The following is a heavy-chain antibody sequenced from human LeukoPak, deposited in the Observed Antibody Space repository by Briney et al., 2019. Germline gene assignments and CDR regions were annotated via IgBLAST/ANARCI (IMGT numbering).Heavy chain of an antibody. CDR2: ISTYNGHT. V-gene: IGHV1-18*01. J-gene: IGHJ5*02. D-gene: IGHD1-26*01. CDR1: GYTFSSHG. Sequence: GASVKVSCKASGYTFSSHGITWVRQAPGQGLEWMGWISTYNGHTNYAQKLQGRVTMTTDTSTNTAYMELRSLRFDDTAVYYCARFLPQKWELPGKWLDPWGQGTLVTVSS. CDR3: ARFLPQKWELPGKWLDP.